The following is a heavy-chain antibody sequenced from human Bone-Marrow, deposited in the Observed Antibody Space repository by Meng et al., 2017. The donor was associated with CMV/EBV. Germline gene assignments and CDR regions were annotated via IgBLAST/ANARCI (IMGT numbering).Heavy chain of an antibody. CDR2: INPNSGGT. CDR3: ARGYDSSGYQDY. Sequence: VQFVQSGAEVKKPGAAVKVSCKASGSTFIGYYMHWVRQAPGQGLEWMGWINPNSGGTNYAQKFQGRVTMTRDTSISTAYMELSRLRSDDTAVYYCARGYDSSGYQDYWGQGTLVTVSS. V-gene: IGHV1-2*02. D-gene: IGHD3-22*01. J-gene: IGHJ4*02. CDR1: GSTFIGYY.